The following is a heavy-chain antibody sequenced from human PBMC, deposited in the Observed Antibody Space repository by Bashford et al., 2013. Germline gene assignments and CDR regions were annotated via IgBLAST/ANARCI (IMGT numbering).Heavy chain of an antibody. Sequence: SVKVSCKASGFTFTSSAVQWVRQARGQRLEWIGWIVVGSGNTNYAQKFQERVTITRDMSTSTAYMELSSLRSEDTAVYYCAAGRVPAAMINDYWGHGTLVTVSS. J-gene: IGHJ4*01. D-gene: IGHD2-2*01. CDR3: AAGRVPAAMINDY. V-gene: IGHV1-58*01. CDR1: GFTFTSSA. CDR2: IVVGSGNT.